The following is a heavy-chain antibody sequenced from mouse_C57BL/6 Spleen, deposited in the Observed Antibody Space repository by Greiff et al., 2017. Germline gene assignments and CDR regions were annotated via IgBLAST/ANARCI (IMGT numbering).Heavy chain of an antibody. CDR2: IYPGSGST. D-gene: IGHD2-5*01. CDR1: GYTFTSYW. CDR3: ARYYSNYYYAMDY. V-gene: IGHV1-55*01. J-gene: IGHJ4*01. Sequence: QVQLQQPGAELVKPGASVKMSCKASGYTFTSYWITWVKQRPGQGLEWIGDIYPGSGSTNYNEKFKSKATLTVDTSSSTAYMQLGSLTSEDSSVYYCARYYSNYYYAMDYWGQGTSVTVSS.